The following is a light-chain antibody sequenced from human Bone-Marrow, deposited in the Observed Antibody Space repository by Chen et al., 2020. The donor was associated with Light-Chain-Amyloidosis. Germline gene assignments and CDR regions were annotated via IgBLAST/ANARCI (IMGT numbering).Light chain of an antibody. CDR2: EVT. CDR3: SSYTITNTLV. CDR1: SSDVGGDNH. Sequence: QSALTQPAFVSGPPGKSITISCTGTSSDVGGDNHVSWYQQHPDKAPKIKIYEVTNRHAWVPDRFSGSKSNNTASLTISGRQTEDEANYFCSSYTITNTLVCGSGTKVTVL. J-gene: IGLJ1*01. V-gene: IGLV2-14*01.